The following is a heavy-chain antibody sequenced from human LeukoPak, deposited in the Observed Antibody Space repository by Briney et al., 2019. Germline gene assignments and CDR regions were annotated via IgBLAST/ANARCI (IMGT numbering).Heavy chain of an antibody. CDR1: GYSIRTGYY. D-gene: IGHD3-3*01. CDR2: INHSGST. CDR3: ARGGDFWSGRNWFDP. J-gene: IGHJ5*02. Sequence: SETLSLTCGVSGYSIRTGYYWSWIRQPPGKGLEWIGEINHSGSTNYNPSLKSRVTISVDTSKNQFSLKLSSVTAADTAVYYCARGGDFWSGRNWFDPWGQGTLVTVSS. V-gene: IGHV4-34*01.